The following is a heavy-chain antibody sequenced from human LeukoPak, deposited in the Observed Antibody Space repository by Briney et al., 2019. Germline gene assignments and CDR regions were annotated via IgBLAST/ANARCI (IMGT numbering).Heavy chain of an antibody. D-gene: IGHD5-12*01. CDR2: IYHSGST. Sequence: SQTLSLTCTVSGGSISSGGYYWSWIRQPPGKGLEWIGYIYHSGSTYDSPSLKRRVTISVDRSKNQFSLKLSSVTAADTAVYYCARVDRASDIVAHLDYWGQGTLVTVSS. CDR3: ARVDRASDIVAHLDY. CDR1: GGSISSGGYY. J-gene: IGHJ4*02. V-gene: IGHV4-30-2*01.